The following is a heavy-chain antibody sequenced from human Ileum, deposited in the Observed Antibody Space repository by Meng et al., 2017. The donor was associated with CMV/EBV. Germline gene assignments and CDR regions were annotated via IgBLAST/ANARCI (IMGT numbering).Heavy chain of an antibody. J-gene: IGHJ4*02. CDR3: ARGLATEDY. CDR2: IIPILGIA. CDR1: GGPFSSYA. Sequence: KVSCKASGGPFSSYAISWVRQAPGQGLEWMGGIIPILGIANYAQKFQGRVTITADKSTSTAYMELSSLRSEDTAVYYCARGLATEDYWGQGTLVTVSS. V-gene: IGHV1-69*10. D-gene: IGHD5-24*01.